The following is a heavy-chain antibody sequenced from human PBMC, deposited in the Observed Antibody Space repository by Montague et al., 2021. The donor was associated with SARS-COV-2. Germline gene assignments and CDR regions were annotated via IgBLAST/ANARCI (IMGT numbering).Heavy chain of an antibody. D-gene: IGHD1-26*01. CDR2: IFYDGTS. CDR1: GVSISSAHYC. CDR3: ARVKGARGRGRLDN. J-gene: IGHJ4*02. Sequence: SETLSLTCTVSGVSISSAHYCWGWVRQTPGKGLEWIGNIFYDGTSRSNPSLNSRVTISVNTSKSQLSLRLSSVTAADTAPYFCARVKGARGRGRLDNWGQGTLVTVSS. V-gene: IGHV4-39*01.